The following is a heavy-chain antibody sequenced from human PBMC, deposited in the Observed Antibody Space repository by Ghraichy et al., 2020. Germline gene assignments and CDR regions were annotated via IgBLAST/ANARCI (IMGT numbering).Heavy chain of an antibody. CDR2: IYYSETT. Sequence: LSLTCSVSGGSISRSSYYWGWIRQPPGKGLEWIGSIYYSETTYYNPSLKSRVTISVDTSKNQFSLKLSSVTAADTAVYYCARPLGHSPEGSLQHWGQGTLVTVSS. D-gene: IGHD1-14*01. J-gene: IGHJ1*01. CDR3: ARPLGHSPEGSLQH. V-gene: IGHV4-39*01. CDR1: GGSISRSSYY.